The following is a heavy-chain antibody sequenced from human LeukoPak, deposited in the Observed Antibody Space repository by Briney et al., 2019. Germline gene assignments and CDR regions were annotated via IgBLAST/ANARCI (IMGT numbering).Heavy chain of an antibody. CDR3: ARPIAAADPGTDY. CDR1: GYSISSGYY. Sequence: SETLSLTCTVSGYSISSGYYWGWIRQPPGKGLEWIGSIYHSGSTYYNPSLKSRVTISVDTSKNLFSLKLSSVTAADTAVYYCARPIAAADPGTDYWGQGTLVTVSS. V-gene: IGHV4-38-2*02. CDR2: IYHSGST. J-gene: IGHJ4*02. D-gene: IGHD6-13*01.